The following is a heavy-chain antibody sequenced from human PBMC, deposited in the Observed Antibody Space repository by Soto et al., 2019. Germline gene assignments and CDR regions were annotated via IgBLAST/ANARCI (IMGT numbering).Heavy chain of an antibody. V-gene: IGHV1-69*06. CDR2: IIPIFGTA. D-gene: IGHD3-10*01. CDR3: ARGELWFGELFGASDYYYYGMDV. J-gene: IGHJ6*02. Sequence: SVKVSCKASGGTFSSYAISWVRQAPGQGLEWMGGIIPIFGTANYAQKFQGRVTITADKSTSTAYMELSSLRSEDTAVYYCARGELWFGELFGASDYYYYGMDVWGQGTTVTVSS. CDR1: GGTFSSYA.